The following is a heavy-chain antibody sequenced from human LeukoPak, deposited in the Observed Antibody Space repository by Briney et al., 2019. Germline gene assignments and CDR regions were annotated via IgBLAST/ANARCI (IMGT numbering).Heavy chain of an antibody. J-gene: IGHJ4*02. D-gene: IGHD3-22*01. CDR1: GFTFSSYE. Sequence: PGGSLRLSCAASGFTFSSYEITWVRQAPGKGLEWVSAISGSGGRTYYADSVKGRSTISRDNSKNTLYLQMNSLRAEDTAVYYCAKEENYYDSSGYRHNAYWGQGTLVTVSS. CDR2: ISGSGGRT. CDR3: AKEENYYDSSGYRHNAY. V-gene: IGHV3-23*01.